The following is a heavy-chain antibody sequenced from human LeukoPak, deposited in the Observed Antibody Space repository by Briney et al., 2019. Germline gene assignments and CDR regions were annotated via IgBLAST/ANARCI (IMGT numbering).Heavy chain of an antibody. J-gene: IGHJ4*02. CDR2: INPNSGGT. V-gene: IGHV1-2*02. CDR3: RTDRYGDYGDYIDY. Sequence: ASVKVSCKASGYTFTGYYMHWVRQAPGQGLEWMGWINPNSGGTNYAQRFQGRVTMTRDTSISTAYMELSRLRSDDTAVYYCRTDRYGDYGDYIDYWGQGTLVTVSS. CDR1: GYTFTGYY. D-gene: IGHD4-17*01.